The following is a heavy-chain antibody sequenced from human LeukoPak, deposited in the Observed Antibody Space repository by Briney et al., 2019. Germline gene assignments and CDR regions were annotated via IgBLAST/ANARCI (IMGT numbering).Heavy chain of an antibody. J-gene: IGHJ2*01. CDR1: GFAFSTYW. CDR3: ARDLGYSSSSAGWYFDL. D-gene: IGHD6-6*01. Sequence: GGSLRLSCAASGFAFSTYWMHWVRQAPGKGLVWVSRINSDGSSTSYADSVKGRFTISRDDAKNTLYLQMNSLRAEDTAVYYCARDLGYSSSSAGWYFDLWGRGTLVTVSS. CDR2: INSDGSST. V-gene: IGHV3-74*01.